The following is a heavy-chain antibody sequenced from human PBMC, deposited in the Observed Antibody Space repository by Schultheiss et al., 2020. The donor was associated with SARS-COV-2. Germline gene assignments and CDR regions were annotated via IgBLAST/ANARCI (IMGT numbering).Heavy chain of an antibody. V-gene: IGHV3-7*01. J-gene: IGHJ2*01. CDR3: ARNEDSSGYYYWYFDL. Sequence: GGSLRLSCAASGFTFSSYWMHWVRQAPGKGLVWVANIKLDGSEKYYVDSVKGRFTISRDNSKNTLYLQMNSLRAEDTAVYYCARNEDSSGYYYWYFDLWGRGTLVTVSS. CDR2: IKLDGSEK. D-gene: IGHD3-22*01. CDR1: GFTFSSYW.